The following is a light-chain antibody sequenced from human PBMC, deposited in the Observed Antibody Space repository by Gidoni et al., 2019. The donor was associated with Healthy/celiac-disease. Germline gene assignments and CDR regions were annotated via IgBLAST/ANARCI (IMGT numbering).Light chain of an antibody. J-gene: IGKJ1*01. V-gene: IGKV3-11*01. CDR2: DAS. CDR1: QSVSSY. Sequence: DIVLTQSPATLSLSPGERATLSCRASQSVSSYLAWYQQKPGQAPRLLIYDASNRATGIPARFSGSGSGTDFTLTISSLEPEDFAVYYCQQHSNWLTFXQXTKVDIK. CDR3: QQHSNWLT.